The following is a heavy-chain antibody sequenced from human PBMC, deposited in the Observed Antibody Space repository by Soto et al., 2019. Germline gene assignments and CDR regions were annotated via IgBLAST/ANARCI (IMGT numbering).Heavy chain of an antibody. Sequence: QVQLQESGPGLVKPSETLSLTCTVSGGSISSYYWSWIRQPAGKGLEWIGRIYTSGSPNYNPSLKCLVTTAEGTAKNQLPLQVSSVTAADPAVYYCARVFPYDYDSSDYPTPGDAFDIWGQVTMVTVYS. D-gene: IGHD3-22*01. CDR2: IYTSGSP. V-gene: IGHV4-4*07. CDR1: GGSISSYY. J-gene: IGHJ3*02. CDR3: ARVFPYDYDSSDYPTPGDAFDI.